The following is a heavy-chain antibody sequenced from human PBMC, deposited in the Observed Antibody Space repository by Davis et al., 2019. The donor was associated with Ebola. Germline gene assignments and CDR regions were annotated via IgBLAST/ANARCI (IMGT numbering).Heavy chain of an antibody. V-gene: IGHV6-1*01. J-gene: IGHJ5*02. Sequence: PSETLSLTCALSGDSLSSAGCNWTRHPPPRGLEWLGTTYSSFKWNNEYAVSVKSRITINLDTSKNQFSLQLNSVTPGDTAVYYCASGWLRGGGVDPWGQGTPVTVSS. D-gene: IGHD5-12*01. CDR2: TYSSFKWNN. CDR1: GDSLSSAG. CDR3: ASGWLRGGGVDP.